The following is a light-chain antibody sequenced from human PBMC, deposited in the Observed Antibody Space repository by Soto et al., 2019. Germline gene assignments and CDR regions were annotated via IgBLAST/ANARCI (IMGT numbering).Light chain of an antibody. Sequence: EIVLTQSPATLSVSPGERATLSCRASQSVNKHLAWYTHRPGQAPSLLIYGASSRATGIPDRFSGSGSGTDFTLTIRRLEPEDFAVYYCQQYGSSPTFGQGTKVDIK. CDR1: QSVNKH. J-gene: IGKJ1*01. CDR2: GAS. CDR3: QQYGSSPT. V-gene: IGKV3-20*01.